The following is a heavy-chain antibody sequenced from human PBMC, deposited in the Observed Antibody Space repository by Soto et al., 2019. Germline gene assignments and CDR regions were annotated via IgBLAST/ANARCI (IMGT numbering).Heavy chain of an antibody. V-gene: IGHV4-31*03. Sequence: QVQLQESGPGLVKPSQTLSLTCTVSGRSISSGGYYWSWIRQHPGKGLEWIGYIYYSRSTYYNLYLGSRVTISVDTSKNQFSLKLSSVTAADTAVYSCARDYDILTGYQARGAFDIWGQGTMVTVSS. J-gene: IGHJ3*02. CDR3: ARDYDILTGYQARGAFDI. CDR1: GRSISSGGYY. CDR2: IYYSRST. D-gene: IGHD3-9*01.